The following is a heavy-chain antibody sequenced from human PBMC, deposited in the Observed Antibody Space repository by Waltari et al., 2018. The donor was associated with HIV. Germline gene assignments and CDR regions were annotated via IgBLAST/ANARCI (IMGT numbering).Heavy chain of an antibody. CDR2: IIPKLGAT. Sequence: QVQLVQSGAEMKMPESSVKVSCKASGGGFGSYTISWVRQAPGQGLEWMGGIIPKLGATHFGQKFQGRVTISADESTSTVYLELTSLRSDDTAVYYCARGGCSGRTCYSKSFDLWGQGTKVTVSS. CDR1: GGGFGSYT. V-gene: IGHV1-69*01. D-gene: IGHD2-15*01. CDR3: ARGGCSGRTCYSKSFDL. J-gene: IGHJ3*01.